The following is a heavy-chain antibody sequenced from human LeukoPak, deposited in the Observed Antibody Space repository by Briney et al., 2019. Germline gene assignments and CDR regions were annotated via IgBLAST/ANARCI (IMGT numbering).Heavy chain of an antibody. CDR1: GFIFSSYV. V-gene: IGHV3-30*02. CDR3: AKDRLGIAAAGILFDY. D-gene: IGHD6-13*01. CDR2: IRYDGSNK. Sequence: GGSLRLSCVSSGFIFSSYVMSWVRQAPGKGLEWVAFIRYDGSNKYYADSVKGRFTISRDNSKNTLYLQMNSLRAEDTAVYYCAKDRLGIAAAGILFDYWGQGTLVTVSS. J-gene: IGHJ4*02.